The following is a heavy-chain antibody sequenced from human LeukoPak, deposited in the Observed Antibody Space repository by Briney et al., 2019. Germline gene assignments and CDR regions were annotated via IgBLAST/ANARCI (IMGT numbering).Heavy chain of an antibody. D-gene: IGHD1-26*01. CDR2: ISATGSTT. CDR1: GFTFSTYA. J-gene: IGHJ3*02. Sequence: GGSLRLSCAASGFTFSTYAMTWVRQAPGKGLESVSLISATGSTTYYAESVRGRFTISRDNSKNTLYLQMNSLRAEDTAVYYCAKGIFGSYSSNPDAFDIWGQGTMVTVSS. CDR3: AKGIFGSYSSNPDAFDI. V-gene: IGHV3-23*01.